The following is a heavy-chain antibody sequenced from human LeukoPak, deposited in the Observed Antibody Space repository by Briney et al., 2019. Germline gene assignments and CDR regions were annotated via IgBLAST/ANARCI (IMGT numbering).Heavy chain of an antibody. V-gene: IGHV3-30*04. D-gene: IGHD4-23*01. CDR3: ARDSALRVTLDY. J-gene: IGHJ4*02. CDR1: GFTFSSYA. CDR2: ISYDGSNK. Sequence: GGSLRLSCAASGFTFSSYAMHWVRQAPGKGLEWVAVISYDGSNKYYADSVKGRFTISRDNSKDTLYLQMNSLRAEDTAVYYCARDSALRVTLDYWGQGTLATVSS.